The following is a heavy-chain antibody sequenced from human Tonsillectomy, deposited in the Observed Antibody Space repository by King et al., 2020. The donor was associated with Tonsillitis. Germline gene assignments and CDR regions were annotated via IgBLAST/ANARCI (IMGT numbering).Heavy chain of an antibody. D-gene: IGHD1-26*01. CDR1: GFSLSTSGLC. J-gene: IGHJ4*02. V-gene: IGHV2-70*11. Sequence: VTLKESGPALVKPTQTLTLTCTFSGFSLSTSGLCVSSIRQPPGKALEWLARIDWDDDKYYSPSLKTRLTISKDTSKNQVVLTMTERDPVDTATYYCAWIDIWGAKSYLDSWGEGALVTVSS. CDR2: IDWDDDK. CDR3: AWIDIWGAKSYLDS.